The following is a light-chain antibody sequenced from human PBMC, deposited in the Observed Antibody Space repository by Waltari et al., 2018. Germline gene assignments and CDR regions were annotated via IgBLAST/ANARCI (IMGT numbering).Light chain of an antibody. CDR2: GAS. CDR3: QQYGSSVMYT. J-gene: IGKJ2*01. V-gene: IGKV3-20*01. Sequence: EIVLTQSPGTLSLSPGERATLSCRASQSLTRKYLAWYQQKPGQAPRLLIYGASSRAACIPERFSGSGSGTDFTLTISRLEPEDFAVYYCQQYGSSVMYTFGQGTKLEIK. CDR1: QSLTRKY.